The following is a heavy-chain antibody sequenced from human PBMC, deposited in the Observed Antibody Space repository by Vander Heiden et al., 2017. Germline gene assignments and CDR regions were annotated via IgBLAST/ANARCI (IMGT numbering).Heavy chain of an antibody. CDR2: ISWNSGSI. CDR1: GCTFDDYA. Sequence: EVQLLESGGGWVQPGRSLRLSCAASGCTFDDYAMHWVRQAQGRGLEWVSGISWNSGSIGYADSVKGRFTISRDNAKNSLYLQMNSLRAEDTALYYCAKGSGYNPYYGMDVWGQGTTVTVSS. D-gene: IGHD3-22*01. J-gene: IGHJ6*02. V-gene: IGHV3-9*01. CDR3: AKGSGYNPYYGMDV.